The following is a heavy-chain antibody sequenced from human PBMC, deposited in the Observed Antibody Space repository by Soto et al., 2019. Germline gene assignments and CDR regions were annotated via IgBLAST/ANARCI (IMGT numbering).Heavy chain of an antibody. CDR2: IYYSGST. D-gene: IGHD3-10*01. V-gene: IGHV4-61*01. CDR3: ARDRGGLLWFGESNWFDP. J-gene: IGHJ5*02. Sequence: QVQLQESGPGLVKPSETLSLTCTVSGGSVSSGSYYWSWIRQPPGKGLEWIGYIYYSGSTNYNPSLKGRVTISVDTSKNQFSLKLSSVTAADTAVYYCARDRGGLLWFGESNWFDPWGQGTLVTVSS. CDR1: GGSVSSGSYY.